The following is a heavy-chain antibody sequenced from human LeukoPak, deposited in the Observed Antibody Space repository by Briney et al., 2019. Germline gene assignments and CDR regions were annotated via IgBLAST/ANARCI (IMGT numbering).Heavy chain of an antibody. Sequence: GRSLRLSCAASGLTFSMHWMTWVSQAPEKGLEWVASIKQGGGTTFYTDSVKGRFAVSRGDARTALLLQIDSLSANDTAVYYCARGPDYGDRVDFLVSWGQGAQVTVSS. CDR3: ARGPDYGDRVDFLVS. J-gene: IGHJ4*02. CDR1: GLTFSMHW. V-gene: IGHV3-7*01. D-gene: IGHD4-17*01. CDR2: IKQGGGTT.